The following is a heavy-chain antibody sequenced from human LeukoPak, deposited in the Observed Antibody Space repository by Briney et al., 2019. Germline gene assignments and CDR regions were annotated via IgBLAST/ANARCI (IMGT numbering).Heavy chain of an antibody. D-gene: IGHD1-7*01. CDR2: ISKDGSDK. Sequence: PGRSLRLSCAASGFTFSDYAMHWVRQGPGKGLEWVAVISKDGSDKYYPGSVRGRFTISRDNSKNTIYLQMDSLRAEDTAIYYCARDYWWNYDYWGQGTLVTVSS. V-gene: IGHV3-30-3*01. CDR3: ARDYWWNYDY. CDR1: GFTFSDYA. J-gene: IGHJ4*02.